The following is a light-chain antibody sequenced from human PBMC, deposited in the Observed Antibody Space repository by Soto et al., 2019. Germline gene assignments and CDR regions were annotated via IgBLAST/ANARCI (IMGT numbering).Light chain of an antibody. Sequence: DIVMTQSPLSLPVTPGEPASISCRSSQSLLSSNGYNYFDWYLQKPGQSPHLLIYLGTSRASGVPERFSSSASGTDFTLESSRVEAEDVGIYHCMQALRAPPTFGQGTKVEI. J-gene: IGKJ1*01. CDR2: LGT. CDR3: MQALRAPPT. V-gene: IGKV2-28*01. CDR1: QSLLSSNGYNY.